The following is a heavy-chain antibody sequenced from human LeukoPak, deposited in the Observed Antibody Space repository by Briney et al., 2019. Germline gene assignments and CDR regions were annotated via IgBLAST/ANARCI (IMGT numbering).Heavy chain of an antibody. CDR3: AKDIRYDFMEGFFDY. D-gene: IGHD3-3*01. CDR1: GFTFSSYG. Sequence: SGGSLRLSCAASGFTFSSYGMHWVPQAPGKGLEWVAFIRYDGSNKYYADSVKGRFTISRDNSKNTLYLQMNSLRAEDTAVYYCAKDIRYDFMEGFFDYWGQGTLVTVSS. CDR2: IRYDGSNK. J-gene: IGHJ4*02. V-gene: IGHV3-30*02.